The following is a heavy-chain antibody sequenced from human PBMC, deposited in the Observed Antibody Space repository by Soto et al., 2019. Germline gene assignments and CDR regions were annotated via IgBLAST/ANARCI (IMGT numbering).Heavy chain of an antibody. Sequence: ASVQVSCEACGDSFTGLHGKWARQSAGQGLDWRGCMNPHSVDTGYAHKFQVRVTMAMDISLTTAYLELRSLTSEDTAVYFCARGSPGPVAHWGQGTLVTVSS. D-gene: IGHD6-19*01. J-gene: IGHJ1*01. CDR3: ARGSPGPVAH. CDR1: GDSFTGLH. V-gene: IGHV1-8*01. CDR2: MNPHSVDT.